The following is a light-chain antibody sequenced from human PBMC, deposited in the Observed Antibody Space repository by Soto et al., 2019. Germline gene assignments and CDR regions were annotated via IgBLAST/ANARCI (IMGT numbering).Light chain of an antibody. CDR1: QSISNY. Sequence: DIQMTQSPSSLSASVGDRVTITCRANQSISNYLNWYQQKPGKAPKPLIYAAFSLQSGVPSRFSGSGSGTDFTLTISSLQPEDFATYYCQQSYSTPLYTFGQGTKLEIK. CDR3: QQSYSTPLYT. J-gene: IGKJ2*01. V-gene: IGKV1-39*01. CDR2: AAF.